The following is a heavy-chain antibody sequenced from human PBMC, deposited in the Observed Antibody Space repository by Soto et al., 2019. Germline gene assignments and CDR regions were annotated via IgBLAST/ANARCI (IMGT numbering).Heavy chain of an antibody. V-gene: IGHV4-34*01. CDR1: GGSFSGYY. J-gene: IGHJ4*02. Sequence: SETLSLTCAVYGGSFSGYYWTWIRQPPRTGLEWIGEINHSGSTNYNPSQKSRVTISVDTSTNQISHKLTSVTAADTAVYYCARDKITGLFDYWGQGTLVTVS. CDR3: ARDKITGLFDY. CDR2: INHSGST. D-gene: IGHD2-8*02.